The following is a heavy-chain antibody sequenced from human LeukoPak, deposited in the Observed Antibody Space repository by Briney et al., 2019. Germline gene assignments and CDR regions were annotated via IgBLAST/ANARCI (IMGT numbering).Heavy chain of an antibody. J-gene: IGHJ4*02. V-gene: IGHV3-21*01. CDR1: GFTFSSDS. CDR2: ISSSSSYI. D-gene: IGHD4-17*01. Sequence: GGSLRLSCAASGFTFSSDSMNWVRQAPGKGLEGVSSISSSSSYIYYADSVKGRFTISRDNAKNSLYLQMNSLRAEDTAVYYSARWSPSDYGEDSDHFDYWGQGTLVTVSS. CDR3: ARWSPSDYGEDSDHFDY.